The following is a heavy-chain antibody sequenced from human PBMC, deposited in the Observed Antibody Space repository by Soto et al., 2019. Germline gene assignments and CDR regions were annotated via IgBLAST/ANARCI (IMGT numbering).Heavy chain of an antibody. CDR2: ISYDGSNK. CDR1: GFTFSSYA. V-gene: IGHV3-30-3*01. D-gene: IGHD1-7*01. Sequence: VQLVESGGGVVQPGRSLRLSCAASGFTFSSYAMHWVRQAPGKGLEWVAVISYDGSNKYYADSVKGRFTISRDNSKNTLYLQMNSLRAEDTAVYYCARPSIKTGTTAKNWFDPWGQGTLVTVSS. CDR3: ARPSIKTGTTAKNWFDP. J-gene: IGHJ5*02.